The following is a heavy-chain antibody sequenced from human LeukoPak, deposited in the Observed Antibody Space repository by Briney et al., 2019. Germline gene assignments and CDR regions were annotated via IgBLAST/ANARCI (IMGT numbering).Heavy chain of an antibody. D-gene: IGHD5/OR15-5a*01. J-gene: IGHJ6*02. CDR3: ARSVAKVGHYYYYGMDV. V-gene: IGHV3-9*01. CDR1: GFIFDDYA. CDR2: ITWGRDNL. Sequence: GGSLRLSCAVSGFIFDDYAMHWVRQAPGKGLEWVSGITWGRDNLAYAASVKGRFTISRDNRKNLLHLQMNSLRAEDTAVYYCARSVAKVGHYYYYGMDVWGQGTTVTVSS.